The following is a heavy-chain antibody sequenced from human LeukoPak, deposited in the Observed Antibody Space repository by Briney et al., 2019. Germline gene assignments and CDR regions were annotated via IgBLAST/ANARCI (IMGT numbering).Heavy chain of an antibody. CDR3: AKDTATGIAAAGFRDGMDV. D-gene: IGHD6-13*01. V-gene: IGHV3-9*01. J-gene: IGHJ6*02. CDR1: GFTFHDYA. CDR2: ISWNSGSI. Sequence: HAGRSLRLSCVASGFTFHDYAMHWVRQAPGKGLEWVSGISWNSGSIGYADSVKGRFTISRDNAKNSLYLQMNSLRAEDTALYYCAKDTATGIAAAGFRDGMDVWGQGTTVTVSS.